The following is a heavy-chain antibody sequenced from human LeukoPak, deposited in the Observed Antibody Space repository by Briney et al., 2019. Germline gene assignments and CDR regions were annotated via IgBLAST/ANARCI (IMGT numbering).Heavy chain of an antibody. Sequence: GGSLRLSCAASGFTFSSYEMNWVRQAPGKGLEWVSYISSSGSTIYYADSVEGRFTISRDNAKNSLYLQMNSLRAEDTAVYYCARRIKWELLYYYYGMDVWGQGTTVTVSS. CDR1: GFTFSSYE. CDR3: ARRIKWELLYYYYGMDV. V-gene: IGHV3-48*03. J-gene: IGHJ6*02. CDR2: ISSSGSTI. D-gene: IGHD1-26*01.